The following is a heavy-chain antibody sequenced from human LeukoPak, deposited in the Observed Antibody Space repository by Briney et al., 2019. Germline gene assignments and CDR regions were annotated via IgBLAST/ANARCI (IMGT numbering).Heavy chain of an antibody. V-gene: IGHV1-46*01. Sequence: ASVKVSCKASGYTFTSYYMHWVRQAPGQGLEWMGIIDPSGGSTSYAQKFQGRVTMTRDTSTSTVYTELSSLRSEDTAVYYCARVPMIRKYCSGGSCYLDYWGQGTLVTVSS. CDR1: GYTFTSYY. J-gene: IGHJ4*02. CDR2: IDPSGGST. D-gene: IGHD2-15*01. CDR3: ARVPMIRKYCSGGSCYLDY.